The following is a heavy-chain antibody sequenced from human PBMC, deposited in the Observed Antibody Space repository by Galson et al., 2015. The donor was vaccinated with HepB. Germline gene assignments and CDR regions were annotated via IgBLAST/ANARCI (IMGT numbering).Heavy chain of an antibody. CDR2: IIPILGIA. Sequence: SCKASVGTFSSYTLSWVRQAPGQGLEWMGRIIPILGIANYAQKFQGRVPITADNSPSTVYMQLSSLGSEDTAVYYCARDHTYSSGWSYMDYWGQGTLVTVSS. CDR3: ARDHTYSSGWSYMDY. CDR1: VGTFSSYT. V-gene: IGHV1-69*04. D-gene: IGHD6-19*01. J-gene: IGHJ4*02.